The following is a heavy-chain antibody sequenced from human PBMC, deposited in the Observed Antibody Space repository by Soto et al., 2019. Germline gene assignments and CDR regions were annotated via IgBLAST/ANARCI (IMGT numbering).Heavy chain of an antibody. CDR1: GFTFSYSG. CDR3: ERDAEYSSGLRLEY. V-gene: IGHV3-21*01. D-gene: IGHD6-19*01. CDR2: ISSGGTYI. J-gene: IGHJ4*02. Sequence: GGSLRLSCAVAGFTFSYSGMAWVRQAPGEGPEWISSISSGGTYIYYADSVRGRFAISRDNAKNSLYLQMNSPRVEDTDFYYCERDAEYSSGLRLEYWGQGTLVTVSS.